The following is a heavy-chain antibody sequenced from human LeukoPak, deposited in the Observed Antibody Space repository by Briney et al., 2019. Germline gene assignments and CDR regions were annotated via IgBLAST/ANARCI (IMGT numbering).Heavy chain of an antibody. CDR3: TKDLVGYCSSTSCYVGYFDY. D-gene: IGHD2-2*01. CDR1: GFTFSSYA. J-gene: IGHJ4*02. V-gene: IGHV3-23*01. Sequence: WGSLSLSCAASGFTFSSYAMSWVRQAPGKGLEWVSAISGSGGSTYYADSVKGRFTISRDNSKNTLYLQMNSLRAEDTAVYYCTKDLVGYCSSTSCYVGYFDYWGQGTLVTVSS. CDR2: ISGSGGST.